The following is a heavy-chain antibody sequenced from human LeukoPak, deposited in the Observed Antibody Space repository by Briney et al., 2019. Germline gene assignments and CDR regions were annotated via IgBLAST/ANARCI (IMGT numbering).Heavy chain of an antibody. V-gene: IGHV5-51*01. CDR1: GYSFTTYW. J-gene: IGHJ3*02. CDR2: IYAGDSDT. CDR3: ALGAVRGLHAFDI. D-gene: IGHD3-10*01. Sequence: GESLKISCKGSGYSFTTYWIGWVRQMPGKGVEWIGIIYAGDSDTSDRPPFQGQVPISDDTSVTTAYLQWSSLKASDTAMYYCALGAVRGLHAFDIWGQGTMVTVSS.